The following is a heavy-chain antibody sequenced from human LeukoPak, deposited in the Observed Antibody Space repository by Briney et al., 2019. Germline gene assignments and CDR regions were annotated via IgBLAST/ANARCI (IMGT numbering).Heavy chain of an antibody. CDR2: INHSGST. CDR1: GGSFSGYY. J-gene: IGHJ1*01. D-gene: IGHD2-2*02. CDR3: ARGIRSYGTKLPATAIRPHKY. Sequence: PSETLSLTCAVYGGSFSGYYWSWVRQPPGKGLEWVGEINHSGSTNYNPSLKRRLTISVHPSNTHFSLTLRSVTAAYTPLYHCARGIRSYGTKLPATAIRPHKYWRQGPLLTVSS. V-gene: IGHV4-34*01.